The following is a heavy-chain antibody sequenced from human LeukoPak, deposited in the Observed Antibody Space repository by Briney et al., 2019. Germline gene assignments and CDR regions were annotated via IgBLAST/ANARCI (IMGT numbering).Heavy chain of an antibody. Sequence: GGSLKLSCAGSGFSFNYYDMNWVRQAPGKGLEWVSSITPKSDFIYYSDSVRGRFTISRDNAENSLYLQMNSLRAEDTAVYYCARADCSSSTCYLRRSWFDPWGQGTLVTVSS. V-gene: IGHV3-21*01. CDR1: GFSFNYYD. CDR2: ITPKSDFI. CDR3: ARADCSSSTCYLRRSWFDP. J-gene: IGHJ5*02. D-gene: IGHD2-2*01.